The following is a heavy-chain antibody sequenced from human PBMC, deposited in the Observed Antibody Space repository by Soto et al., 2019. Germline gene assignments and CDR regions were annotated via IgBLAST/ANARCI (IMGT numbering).Heavy chain of an antibody. CDR2: MHASGGT. D-gene: IGHD2-15*01. CDR3: AAIVVGATRHSDVDH. CDR1: GAPISSNDYF. Sequence: WEPLTLTCIVSGAPISSNDYFWAWIRQPPGRGLDFIASMHASGGTYHASSLKSRATMSLDTSKDQFTLRWQSVTAAHTGTYYCAAIVVGATRHSDVDHWGQGTLVTVSS. V-gene: IGHV4-39*01. J-gene: IGHJ4*02.